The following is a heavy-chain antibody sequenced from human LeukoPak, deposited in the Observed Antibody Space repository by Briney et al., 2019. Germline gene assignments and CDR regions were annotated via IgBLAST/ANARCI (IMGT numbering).Heavy chain of an antibody. CDR1: GGSISSSSYY. J-gene: IGHJ4*02. Sequence: PSETLSLTCTVSGGSISSSSYYWGWIRQPPGKGLEWIGSIYYSGSTYYNPSLKSRVTISVDKSKNQFSLKLSSVTAADTAVYYCARALRYFDWYIRGQSGGYFDYWGQGTLVTVSS. CDR3: ARALRYFDWYIRGQSGGYFDY. CDR2: IYYSGST. V-gene: IGHV4-39*07. D-gene: IGHD3-9*01.